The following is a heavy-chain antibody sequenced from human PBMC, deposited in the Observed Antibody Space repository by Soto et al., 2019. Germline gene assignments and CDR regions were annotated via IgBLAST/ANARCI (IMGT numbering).Heavy chain of an antibody. V-gene: IGHV4-59*01. D-gene: IGHD2-15*01. Sequence: LETLCLTCTVSGGSISSYYGSWIRQPPGKGLEWIGYIYYSGSTNYNPSLKSRVTISVDTSKNQFSLKLSSVTAADTAVYYCARSSSTYCSGGSCCVYQFQHWGQGTLVTVSS. CDR1: GGSISSYY. CDR2: IYYSGST. CDR3: ARSSSTYCSGGSCCVYQFQH. J-gene: IGHJ1*01.